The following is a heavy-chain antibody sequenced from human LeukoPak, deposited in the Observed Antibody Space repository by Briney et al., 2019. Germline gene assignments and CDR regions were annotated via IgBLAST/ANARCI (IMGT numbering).Heavy chain of an antibody. CDR3: ARGFPEGQYYYDSQSSFLFDY. J-gene: IGHJ4*02. D-gene: IGHD3-22*01. CDR1: GGSFSGYY. V-gene: IGHV4-34*01. CDR2: INRSGST. Sequence: PSETLSLTCAVYGGSFSGYYWSWIRQPPGKGLEWIGEINRSGSTNYNPSLKSRVTISVDTSKNQFSLKLSSVTAADTAVYYCARGFPEGQYYYDSQSSFLFDYWGQGTLVTVSS.